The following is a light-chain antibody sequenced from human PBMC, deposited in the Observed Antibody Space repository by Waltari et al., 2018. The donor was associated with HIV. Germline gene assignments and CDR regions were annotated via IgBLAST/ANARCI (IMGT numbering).Light chain of an antibody. CDR1: QNVNTF. Sequence: DIQMTQSPSSLSASPGDKVIITCRTSQNVNTFLNWYQQMPGKVPKLLIYGVSGLQSGVPSRFIGHGSGTNCTLTINNLQPEDSATYFCQQSYTTLPYTFGQGTKLEIK. V-gene: IGKV1-39*01. CDR3: QQSYTTLPYT. CDR2: GVS. J-gene: IGKJ2*01.